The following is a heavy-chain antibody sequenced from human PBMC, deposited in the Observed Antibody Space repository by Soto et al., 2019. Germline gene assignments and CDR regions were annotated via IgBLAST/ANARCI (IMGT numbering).Heavy chain of an antibody. D-gene: IGHD3-22*01. CDR1: GFTFSSYG. CDR3: ARESYDSSGYQFDY. J-gene: IGHJ4*02. CDR2: IWYDGSNK. V-gene: IGHV3-33*01. Sequence: GGSLRLSCAASGFTFSSYGMHWVRQAPGKGLEWVAVIWYDGSNKYYADSVKGRFTISRDNSKNTLYLQMNSLRAEDTAVYYCARESYDSSGYQFDYWGQGTLVTVSS.